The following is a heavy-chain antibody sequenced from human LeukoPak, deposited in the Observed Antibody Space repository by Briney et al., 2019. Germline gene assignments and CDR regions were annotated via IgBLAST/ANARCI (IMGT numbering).Heavy chain of an antibody. CDR2: IYYSGST. V-gene: IGHV4-30-4*01. D-gene: IGHD3-10*01. CDR3: ARLVRGPNDAFDI. J-gene: IGHJ4*02. CDR1: GGPISSGDYY. Sequence: SETLSLTCTVSGGPISSGDYYWSWIRQPPGKGLEWIGYIYYSGSTYYNPSLKSRVTISVDTSKNQFSLKLSSVTAADTAVYYCARLVRGPNDAFDIWGQGTLVTVSS.